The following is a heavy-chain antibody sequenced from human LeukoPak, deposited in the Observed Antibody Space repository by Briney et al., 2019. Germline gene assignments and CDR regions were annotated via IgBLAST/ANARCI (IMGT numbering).Heavy chain of an antibody. CDR1: GYTFTGYY. V-gene: IGHV1-46*01. CDR3: ARDYHGSGSLTTFDY. J-gene: IGHJ4*02. CDR2: INPSGGST. Sequence: ASVKVSCKASGYTFTGYYMHWVRQAPGQGLEWMGIINPSGGSTSYAQKFQGRVTMTRDTSTSTVYMELSSLRSEDTAVYYCARDYHGSGSLTTFDYWGQGTLVTVSS. D-gene: IGHD3-10*01.